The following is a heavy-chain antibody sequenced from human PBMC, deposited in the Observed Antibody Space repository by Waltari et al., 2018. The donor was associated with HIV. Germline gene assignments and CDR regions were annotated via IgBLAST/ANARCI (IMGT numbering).Heavy chain of an antibody. CDR1: VYSISSGYY. CDR2: IYHSGST. Sequence: QVQLQESGPGLVKPSETLSLPCTVSVYSISSGYYWGWIRQAPGKGLEWIGSIYHSGSTYYNPSLKSRGTISVDTSKNQFSLKLSSVTAADTAVYYCASPGGVVTAIREYFDYWGQGTLVTVSS. D-gene: IGHD2-21*02. J-gene: IGHJ4*02. CDR3: ASPGGVVTAIREYFDY. V-gene: IGHV4-38-2*02.